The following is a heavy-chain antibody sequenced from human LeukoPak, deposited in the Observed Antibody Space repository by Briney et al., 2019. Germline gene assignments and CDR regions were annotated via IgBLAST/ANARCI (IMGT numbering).Heavy chain of an antibody. V-gene: IGHV1-69*13. CDR2: IIPIFGTA. D-gene: IGHD6-13*01. CDR3: AREGAAAARSLPFDY. CDR1: GGTFSSYA. J-gene: IGHJ4*02. Sequence: ASVKVSCKASGGTFSSYAISWVRQAPGQGLEWMGGIIPIFGTANYAQKFQGRVTITADESTSTAYMELSSLRSEDTAVYYCAREGAAAARSLPFDYWGQGTLVTVSS.